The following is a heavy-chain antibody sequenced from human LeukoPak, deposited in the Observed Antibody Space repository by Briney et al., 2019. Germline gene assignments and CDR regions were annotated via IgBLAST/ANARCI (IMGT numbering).Heavy chain of an antibody. D-gene: IGHD2-15*01. Sequence: ASVKVSCKASGYTFTGYYMHWVRQAPGQGLEWMGWINPNSGGTNYAQKFQGRVTMTRDTSISTAYMELSRLRSDDTAVYYCARIPPPYCSGGSCYSGRGYWFDPWGQGTLVTVSS. J-gene: IGHJ5*02. V-gene: IGHV1-2*02. CDR1: GYTFTGYY. CDR3: ARIPPPYCSGGSCYSGRGYWFDP. CDR2: INPNSGGT.